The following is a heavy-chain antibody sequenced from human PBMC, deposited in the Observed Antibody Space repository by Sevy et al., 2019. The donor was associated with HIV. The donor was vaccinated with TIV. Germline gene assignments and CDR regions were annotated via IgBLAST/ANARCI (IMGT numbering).Heavy chain of an antibody. CDR2: IYYSGST. CDR3: ARMRYCSSTSCYLGGGYYYGMDV. CDR1: GGSISSYY. Sequence: SETLSLTCTVSGGSISSYYWSWIRQPQGKGLEWIGYIYYSGSTNYNPSLKSRVTISVDTSKNQFSLKLSSVTAADTAVYYCARMRYCSSTSCYLGGGYYYGMDVWGQGTTVTVSS. D-gene: IGHD2-2*01. V-gene: IGHV4-59*01. J-gene: IGHJ6*02.